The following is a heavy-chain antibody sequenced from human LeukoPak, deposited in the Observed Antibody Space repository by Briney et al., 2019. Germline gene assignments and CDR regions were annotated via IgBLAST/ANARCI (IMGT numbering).Heavy chain of an antibody. CDR2: INPNSGGT. CDR3: AREAFTTVTSATDAFDI. V-gene: IGHV1-2*02. Sequence: ASVKVSCKPSGYTFIYYYILWVRQAPGQGHESIAWINPNSGGTNSAQKLQGRVTMTRDTSISTAYMELSRLRSDDTAVYYCAREAFTTVTSATDAFDIWGQGTMVTVSS. D-gene: IGHD4-17*01. CDR1: GYTFIYYY. J-gene: IGHJ3*02.